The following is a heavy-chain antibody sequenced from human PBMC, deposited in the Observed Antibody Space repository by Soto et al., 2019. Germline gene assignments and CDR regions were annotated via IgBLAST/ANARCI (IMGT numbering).Heavy chain of an antibody. CDR3: TTGYRHDFWSGYYTGEDY. J-gene: IGHJ4*02. Sequence: GGSLRLSCAASGFTFSNAWMNWVRQAPGKGLEWVGRIKSKTDGGTTDYAAPVKGRFTISRDDSKNTLYLQMNSLKTEDTAVYYCTTGYRHDFWSGYYTGEDYWGQGTLVTVSS. CDR2: IKSKTDGGTT. D-gene: IGHD3-3*01. CDR1: GFTFSNAW. V-gene: IGHV3-15*07.